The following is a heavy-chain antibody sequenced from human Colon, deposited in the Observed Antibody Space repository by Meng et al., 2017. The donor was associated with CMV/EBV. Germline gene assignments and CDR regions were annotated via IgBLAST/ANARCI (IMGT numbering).Heavy chain of an antibody. J-gene: IGHJ3*02. CDR2: ISASGSTI. D-gene: IGHD1-14*01. CDR1: GFPFEDYT. CDR3: VREAIIGTTDVFDI. V-gene: IGHV3-48*03. Sequence: GESLKISCAASGFPFEDYTMHWVRLIPGKGLEWISYISASGSTIYYADSVKGRFTISRDNANNSLYLQMSGLRGEDTAVYYCVREAIIGTTDVFDIWGQGTMVTVSS.